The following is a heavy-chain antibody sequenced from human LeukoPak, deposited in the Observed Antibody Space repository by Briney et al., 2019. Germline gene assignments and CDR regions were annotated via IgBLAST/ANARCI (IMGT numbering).Heavy chain of an antibody. J-gene: IGHJ4*02. V-gene: IGHV1-69*05. CDR2: IIPIFGTA. D-gene: IGHD3-22*01. CDR1: GGTFSSYA. Sequence: ASVKVSCKASGGTFSSYAISWVRQTPGQGLEWMGRIIPIFGTANYAQKFQGRVTITTDESTSTAYMELSSLRSEDTAVYYCANYYYDSSGYLYGYFDYWGQGTLVTVSS. CDR3: ANYYYDSSGYLYGYFDY.